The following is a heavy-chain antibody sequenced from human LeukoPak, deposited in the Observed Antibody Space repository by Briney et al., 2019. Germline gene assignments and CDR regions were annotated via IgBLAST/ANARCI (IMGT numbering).Heavy chain of an antibody. CDR3: ARQISVFGDPVDYQYMDV. D-gene: IGHD3-3*01. CDR2: IYPGDSDT. Sequence: GESLKISCKASGYRFTSYWIGWVRQMPGKGLEWMGIIYPGDSDTRYSPSFQGQVTISADKSISTAYLHWSSLKASGTAMYYCARQISVFGDPVDYQYMDVWGKGTTVTVSS. V-gene: IGHV5-51*01. CDR1: GYRFTSYW. J-gene: IGHJ6*03.